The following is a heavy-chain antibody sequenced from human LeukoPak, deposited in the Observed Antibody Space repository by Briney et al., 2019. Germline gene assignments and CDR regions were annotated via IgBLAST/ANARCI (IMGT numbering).Heavy chain of an antibody. CDR2: IWYDGSNK. J-gene: IGHJ4*02. Sequence: GRSLRLSCAASGFTFSSYGMHWVRQAPSKGLEWVAVIWYDGSNKVYTDSVEGRFTISRDNSKNTLYLQMNSLRAEDTAVYYCAREESSPDGIDYWGQGTLVTVSS. D-gene: IGHD6-19*01. CDR3: AREESSPDGIDY. V-gene: IGHV3-33*01. CDR1: GFTFSSYG.